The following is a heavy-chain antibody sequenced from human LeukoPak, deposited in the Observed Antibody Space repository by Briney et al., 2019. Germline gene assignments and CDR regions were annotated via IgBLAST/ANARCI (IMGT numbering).Heavy chain of an antibody. CDR2: INSDGSST. CDR1: GLTFSSHY. Sequence: PGGSLRLSCAASGLTFSSHYMHWVRQAPGKGLVWVSRINSDGSSTNYADSVKGRFTISRDNAKNTLFLQMNSLRAEDTAVYYCTRDWTARSNAFDIWGQGTMVTVSS. CDR3: TRDWTARSNAFDI. D-gene: IGHD3/OR15-3a*01. V-gene: IGHV3-74*01. J-gene: IGHJ3*02.